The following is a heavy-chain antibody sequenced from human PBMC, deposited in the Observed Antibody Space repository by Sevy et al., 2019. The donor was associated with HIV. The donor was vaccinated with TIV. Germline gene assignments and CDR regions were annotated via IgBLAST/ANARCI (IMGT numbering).Heavy chain of an antibody. D-gene: IGHD6-13*01. CDR1: GFTFDDYA. J-gene: IGHJ5*02. Sequence: GGSLRLSCAASGFTFDDYAMHWVRQGPGKGLEWVSSISWNSAIMAYADSVKGRFTISRDNAKNSLYLQMNSLRTEDTAFYYCTKGRDSSIRHWFDTWGQGTLVTVSS. CDR2: ISWNSAIM. V-gene: IGHV3-9*01. CDR3: TKGRDSSIRHWFDT.